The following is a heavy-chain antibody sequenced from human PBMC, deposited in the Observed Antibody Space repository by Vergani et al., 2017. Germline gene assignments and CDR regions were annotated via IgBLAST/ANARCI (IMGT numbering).Heavy chain of an antibody. J-gene: IGHJ4*02. CDR1: GFTVSSNY. D-gene: IGHD2-2*01. V-gene: IGHV3-53*01. CDR3: ARVPINDFLFDY. Sequence: EVHLEESGGGLVQPGGSLRLSCAASGFTVSSNYMSWVRQAPGKGLEWVSVIYSGGSTYYADSVKGRFTISRDNSKNTLYLQMNSLRAEDTAVYYCARVPINDFLFDYWGQGTLVTVSS. CDR2: IYSGGST.